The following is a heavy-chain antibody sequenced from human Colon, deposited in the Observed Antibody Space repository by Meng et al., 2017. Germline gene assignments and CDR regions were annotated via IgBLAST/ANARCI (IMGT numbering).Heavy chain of an antibody. CDR1: GGSISSGGYS. V-gene: IGHV4-30-2*01. D-gene: IGHD2-21*02. CDR2: IYHSGST. CDR3: ASIVVVTAIVDY. J-gene: IGHJ4*02. Sequence: QVQLQQWGAGLLKPSETLSLTCAVYGGSISSGGYSWSWIRQPPGKGLEWIGYIYHSGSTYYNPSLKSRVTISVDRSKNQFSLKLSSVTAADTAVYYCASIVVVTAIVDYWGQGTLVTVSS.